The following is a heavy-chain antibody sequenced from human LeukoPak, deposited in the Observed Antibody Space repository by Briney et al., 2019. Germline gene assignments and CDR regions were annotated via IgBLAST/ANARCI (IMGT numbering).Heavy chain of an antibody. CDR2: IRDDGSNK. J-gene: IGHJ4*02. CDR1: GFTFSSYG. V-gene: IGHV3-30*02. D-gene: IGHD3-22*01. Sequence: GGSLRLSCAASGFTFSSYGMHWVRQAPGKGLEWVAFIRDDGSNKYYADSVKGRFAISRDNSKNTLYLQMNSLRAEDTAVYYCARDAEVVAPDYYDSSGYYPLGYWGQGTLVTVSS. CDR3: ARDAEVVAPDYYDSSGYYPLGY.